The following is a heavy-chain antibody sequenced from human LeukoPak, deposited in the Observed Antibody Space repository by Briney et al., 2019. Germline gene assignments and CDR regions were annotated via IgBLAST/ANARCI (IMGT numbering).Heavy chain of an antibody. D-gene: IGHD3-16*01. J-gene: IGHJ6*03. Sequence: SETLSLTCAVYGGSFSGYYWSWIRQPPGKGLEWIGEINHSGSTNYNPSLKSRVTISVDTSKNQFSLKLSSVTAADTAVYYCARVDFWDHYYDMDVWGKGTTVTVSS. CDR1: GGSFSGYY. V-gene: IGHV4-34*01. CDR2: INHSGST. CDR3: ARVDFWDHYYDMDV.